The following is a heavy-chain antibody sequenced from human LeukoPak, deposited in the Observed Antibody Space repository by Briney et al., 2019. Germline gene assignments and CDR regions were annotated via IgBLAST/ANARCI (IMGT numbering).Heavy chain of an antibody. J-gene: IGHJ6*02. V-gene: IGHV3-30*04. Sequence: PGGSLSLSCEASGLTFSSYSIHWVRKAPGKGLEWVAVTSYDGNNKYYADSVKGRFTSSRDNSKYTLYLQMNSLRAEDTAVYYCARDLANYYGMDVWGQGTTVTVSS. CDR1: GLTFSSYS. CDR3: ARDLANYYGMDV. CDR2: TSYDGNNK. D-gene: IGHD3-16*01.